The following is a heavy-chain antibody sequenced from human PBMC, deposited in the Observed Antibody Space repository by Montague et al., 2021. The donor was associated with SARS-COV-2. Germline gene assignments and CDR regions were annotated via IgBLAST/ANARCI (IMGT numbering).Heavy chain of an antibody. CDR2: TYSRSKWYN. CDR1: GDSDSMDSTA. D-gene: IGHD1-26*01. CDR3: ARTSASSDY. V-gene: IGHV6-1*01. J-gene: IGHJ4*02. Sequence: CAISGDSDSMDSTASHWIRQYPSTALTWTGRTYSRSKWYNDYAVSVKSRITINPDTSKNQISLQLNSVTPEDTAVYYCARTSASSDYWGQGTLVTVSS.